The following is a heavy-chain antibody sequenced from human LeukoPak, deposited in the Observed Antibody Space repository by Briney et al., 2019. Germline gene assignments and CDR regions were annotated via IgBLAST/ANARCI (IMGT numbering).Heavy chain of an antibody. J-gene: IGHJ5*02. CDR3: TRREWELLSGFDP. CDR2: ISSSSSTI. Sequence: GGSLRLSCAASGFTFSSYSMNWVRQAPGKGLEWVSYISSSSSTIYYADSVKGRFTISRDNAKNSLYLQMNSLRAEDTAVYYCTRREWELLSGFDPWGQGTLVTVSS. CDR1: GFTFSSYS. V-gene: IGHV3-48*01. D-gene: IGHD1-26*01.